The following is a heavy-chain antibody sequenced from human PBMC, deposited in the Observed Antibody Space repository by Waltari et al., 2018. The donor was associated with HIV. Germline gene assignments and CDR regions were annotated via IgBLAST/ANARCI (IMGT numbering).Heavy chain of an antibody. V-gene: IGHV2-5*02. CDR3: AHRRSSSWFFDY. CDR1: GFPISTSGVR. J-gene: IGHJ4*02. D-gene: IGHD6-13*01. Sequence: QIPMKESGPTLGKPTQPLPLTCTCTGFPISTSGVRVGWIRQPQGKDLEWLGIIYWDGDKQYSPSLRSRLAITRDTSKNQVVLTMTNMDPVDTATYYCAHRRSSSWFFDYWGQGTLVTVSS. CDR2: IYWDGDK.